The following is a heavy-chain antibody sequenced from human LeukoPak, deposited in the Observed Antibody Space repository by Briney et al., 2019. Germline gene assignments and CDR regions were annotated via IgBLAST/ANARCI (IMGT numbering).Heavy chain of an antibody. CDR3: AREVGIVVVAAAKRAAFDI. CDR1: GGSISSYY. Sequence: SETLSLTCTVSGGSISSYYWSWIRQPAGKGLEWIGRIYTSGSTNYNPSLKSRVTMSVDTSKNQFSLKLSSVTAADTAVYYCAREVGIVVVAAAKRAAFDIWGQGTMVTVSS. D-gene: IGHD2-15*01. J-gene: IGHJ3*02. V-gene: IGHV4-4*07. CDR2: IYTSGST.